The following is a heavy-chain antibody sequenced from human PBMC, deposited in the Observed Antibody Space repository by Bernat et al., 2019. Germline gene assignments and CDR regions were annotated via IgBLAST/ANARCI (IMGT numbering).Heavy chain of an antibody. Sequence: QVQLQESGPGLVKPSGTLSLTCAVSGGSISSNNWWSWVRQPPGKGLEWIGEIYHSGSTNYNPSLKSRVTISVDKSKNQFSLDLSSVTAADTAAYYCASKKYHGSGMFDYWGQGTLVTVSS. CDR1: GGSISSNNW. J-gene: IGHJ4*02. CDR3: ASKKYHGSGMFDY. D-gene: IGHD3-10*01. V-gene: IGHV4-4*02. CDR2: IYHSGST.